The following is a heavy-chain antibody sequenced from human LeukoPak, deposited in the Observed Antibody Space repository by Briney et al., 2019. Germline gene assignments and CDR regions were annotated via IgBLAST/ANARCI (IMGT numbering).Heavy chain of an antibody. J-gene: IGHJ3*02. V-gene: IGHV4-34*01. CDR2: INHSGST. D-gene: IGHD3-22*01. CDR3: ARSAVDIITMIVVDAFDI. Sequence: SETLSLTCAVYGGSFSGYYWSWVRQPPGKGLEWIGEINHSGSTNYNPSLKSRVTISVDTSKNQFSLKLSSVPAADTAVYYCARSAVDIITMIVVDAFDIWGQGTMVTVSS. CDR1: GGSFSGYY.